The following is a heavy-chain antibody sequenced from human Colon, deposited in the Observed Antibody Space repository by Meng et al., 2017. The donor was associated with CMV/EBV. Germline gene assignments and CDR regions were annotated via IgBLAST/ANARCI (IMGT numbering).Heavy chain of an antibody. V-gene: IGHV3-7*03. CDR1: GFTFSSYW. CDR2: IKQDGSEK. CDR3: AKGSATSRPYYFDA. Sequence: GESLKISCAASGFTFSSYWMSWVRQAPGKGLEWVANIKQDGSEKYYVDSVKGRFTISRDNSKNTLSLQMNSLRAEDTAVYYCAKGSATSRPYYFDAWGQGTLVTVSS. J-gene: IGHJ4*02. D-gene: IGHD3-3*01.